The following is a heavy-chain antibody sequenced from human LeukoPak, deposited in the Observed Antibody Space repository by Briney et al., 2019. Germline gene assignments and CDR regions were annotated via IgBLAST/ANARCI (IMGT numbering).Heavy chain of an antibody. J-gene: IGHJ5*02. Sequence: SETLSLTCTVSGGSISSYYWSWIRQPPGKGLEWIGYIYYSGSTNCNPSLRSRVTISVDTSKNQFSLKLSSVTAADTAVYYCARDLQEYSSSNWFDPWGQGTLVTVSS. D-gene: IGHD6-6*01. CDR3: ARDLQEYSSSNWFDP. V-gene: IGHV4-59*01. CDR2: IYYSGST. CDR1: GGSISSYY.